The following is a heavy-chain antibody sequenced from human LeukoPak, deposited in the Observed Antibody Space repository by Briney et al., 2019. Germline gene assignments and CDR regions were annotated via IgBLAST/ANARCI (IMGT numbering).Heavy chain of an antibody. CDR1: GYTFTSYG. J-gene: IGHJ5*01. Sequence: ASVKVSCKASGYTFTSYGISWVRQAPGQGLEWMGWISAYNGNTNYAQKLQGRVTMTTDTSTSTAYMELRSLRSDDTAVYYCARQMWDYYDSSGPNWFDSWGQGTLVTVSS. D-gene: IGHD3-22*01. V-gene: IGHV1-18*01. CDR3: ARQMWDYYDSSGPNWFDS. CDR2: ISAYNGNT.